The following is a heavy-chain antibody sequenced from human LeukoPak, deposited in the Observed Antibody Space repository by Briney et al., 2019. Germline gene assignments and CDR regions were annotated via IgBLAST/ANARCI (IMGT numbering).Heavy chain of an antibody. CDR3: ARTRWRSPDY. V-gene: IGHV4-38-2*02. D-gene: IGHD3-16*01. CDR2: IYHSGST. CDR1: GYSISSGYY. J-gene: IGHJ4*02. Sequence: SETLSLTCTVSGYSISSGYYWGWIRQPPGKGLEWIGSIYHSGSTYYNPSLKSRVTISVDTSKNQFSLKLSSVTAADTAVYYCARTRWRSPDYWGQGTLVTVSS.